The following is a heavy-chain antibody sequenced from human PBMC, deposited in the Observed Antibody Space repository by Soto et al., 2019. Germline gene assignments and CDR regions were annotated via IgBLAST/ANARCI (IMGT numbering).Heavy chain of an antibody. J-gene: IGHJ5*02. CDR3: ARVIPGAEAWFDP. CDR1: GNTFTNFG. CDR2: ISAYTDDP. V-gene: IGHV1-18*01. D-gene: IGHD2-2*01. Sequence: ASVKVSCKASGNTFTNFGVTWVRQAPGQGLEWMGWISAYTDDPNYAQKFQGRVTMTIDTSTSTAYLDLRSLTSDDTAVYYCARVIPGAEAWFDPWGQGTLATVSS.